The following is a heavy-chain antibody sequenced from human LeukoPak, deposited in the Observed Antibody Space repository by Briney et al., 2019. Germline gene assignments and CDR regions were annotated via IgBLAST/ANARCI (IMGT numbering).Heavy chain of an antibody. CDR3: ARVSDDYGDLVDY. J-gene: IGHJ4*02. V-gene: IGHV4-4*07. D-gene: IGHD4-17*01. CDR2: IYTSGSA. Sequence: SETLSLTCTCTVSSGSISGYYWSWIRQPAGRGLEWIGRIYTSGSANYNPSFKSRVTMSVDTSKNQFSLKLRSVTAADTAVYYCARVSDDYGDLVDYWGQGTLVTVSS. CDR1: SGSISGYY.